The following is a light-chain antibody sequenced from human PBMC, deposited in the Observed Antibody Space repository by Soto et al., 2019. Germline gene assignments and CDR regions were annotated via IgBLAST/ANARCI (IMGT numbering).Light chain of an antibody. CDR2: DAS. J-gene: IGKJ5*01. V-gene: IGKV3-11*01. CDR1: HTVSSSY. Sequence: MVLRQSPGTLSLSPGERATLSCRASHTVSSSYLAWYQQKPGQAPRILIYDASNRATGIPARFSGSGSGTDFTLTISSLEPEDFAVYYCQQRTNWPITSGQGIRLAI. CDR3: QQRTNWPIT.